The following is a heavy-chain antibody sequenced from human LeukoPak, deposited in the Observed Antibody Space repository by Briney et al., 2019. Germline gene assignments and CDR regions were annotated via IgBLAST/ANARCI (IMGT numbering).Heavy chain of an antibody. Sequence: EASVKVSCKASGGTFSSSAISWVRQAPGQGLEWMGRIIPLFGIANYAQKFRGRVTITADKSTSTAYMELSSLRSEDTAVYYCARVEGLGATTVGFDYWGQGTLVTVSS. D-gene: IGHD1-26*01. J-gene: IGHJ4*02. CDR2: IIPLFGIA. CDR1: GGTFSSSA. V-gene: IGHV1-69*04. CDR3: ARVEGLGATTVGFDY.